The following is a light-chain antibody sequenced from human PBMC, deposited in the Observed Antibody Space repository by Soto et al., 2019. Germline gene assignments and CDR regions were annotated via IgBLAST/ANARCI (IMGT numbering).Light chain of an antibody. Sequence: QSALTQPASVSGSPGQSITISCTGTISDVGTYNLVSWFQQHPGKAPKLMIFEVSERPSGVSNRFSGSKSGNAASLTISGLQAEDEADYYCCSYAGGATYVFGTGTKLPS. CDR3: CSYAGGATYV. CDR1: ISDVGTYNL. CDR2: EVS. V-gene: IGLV2-23*02. J-gene: IGLJ1*01.